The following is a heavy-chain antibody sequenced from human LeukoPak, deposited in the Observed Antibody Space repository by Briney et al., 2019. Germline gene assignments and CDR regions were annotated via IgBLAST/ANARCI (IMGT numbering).Heavy chain of an antibody. Sequence: SETLSLTCAVYGGSFSGYYWSWIRQPPGKGLEWIGEINHSGSTNYNPSLKSRVTISVDTSKNQFSLKLSSVTAADTAVYYCARGVSSWEYYFDYGGQGTLVTVS. J-gene: IGHJ4*02. V-gene: IGHV4-34*01. CDR3: ARGVSSWEYYFDY. CDR1: GGSFSGYY. CDR2: INHSGST. D-gene: IGHD6-13*01.